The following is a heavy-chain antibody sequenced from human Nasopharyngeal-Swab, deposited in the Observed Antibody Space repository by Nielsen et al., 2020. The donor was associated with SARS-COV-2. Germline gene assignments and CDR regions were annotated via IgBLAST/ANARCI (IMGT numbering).Heavy chain of an antibody. CDR1: GFTVSSNY. Sequence: GESLKISCAASGFTVSSNYMSWVRQAPGKGLEWVSVIYSGGSTYYADSVKGRFTISRHNSKNTLYLQMNSLRAEDTAVYYCAIDRGPIAARHGGWFDPWGQGTLVTVSS. D-gene: IGHD6-6*01. CDR3: AIDRGPIAARHGGWFDP. J-gene: IGHJ5*02. V-gene: IGHV3-53*04. CDR2: IYSGGST.